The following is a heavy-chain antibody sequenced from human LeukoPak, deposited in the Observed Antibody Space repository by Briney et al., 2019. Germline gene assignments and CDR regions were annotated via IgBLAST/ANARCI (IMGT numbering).Heavy chain of an antibody. D-gene: IGHD6-13*01. Sequence: SETLSLTCTVSGGSISSSSYYWGWIRQPPGEGLEWIGSIYYSGSTYYNPFLKSRVTISVDTSKNQFSLKLSSVTAADTAVYYCARHVAAAGTCVDYWGQGTLVTVSS. CDR1: GGSISSSSYY. CDR2: IYYSGST. V-gene: IGHV4-39*01. CDR3: ARHVAAAGTCVDY. J-gene: IGHJ4*02.